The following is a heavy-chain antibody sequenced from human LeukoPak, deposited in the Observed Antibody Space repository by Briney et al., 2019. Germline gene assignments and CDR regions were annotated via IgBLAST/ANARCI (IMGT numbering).Heavy chain of an antibody. D-gene: IGHD6-13*01. CDR3: AREERYSSSWYFDY. CDR1: GFTFSSYS. Sequence: GGSLRLSCAASGFTFSSYSMNWVRQAPGKGLEWVSVIYSGGSTYYADSVKGRFSVSRDNSKNTVYLQMNSLRAGDTAVYYCAREERYSSSWYFDYWGQGTLVTVSS. J-gene: IGHJ4*02. V-gene: IGHV3-66*01. CDR2: IYSGGST.